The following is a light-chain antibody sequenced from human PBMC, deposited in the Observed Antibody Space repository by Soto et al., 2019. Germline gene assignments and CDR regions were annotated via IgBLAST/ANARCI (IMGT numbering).Light chain of an antibody. J-gene: IGLJ3*02. Sequence: QSALTQPASVSGSPGQSITISCTGTSSDVGNYNYVSWYQHHPGKAPKLMIYEVSYRPSGVSVRFSGSKSCNTASLTISGLQADDEANYYCSSYTTSRTWVFGGGTKLTVL. V-gene: IGLV2-14*01. CDR3: SSYTTSRTWV. CDR1: SSDVGNYNY. CDR2: EVS.